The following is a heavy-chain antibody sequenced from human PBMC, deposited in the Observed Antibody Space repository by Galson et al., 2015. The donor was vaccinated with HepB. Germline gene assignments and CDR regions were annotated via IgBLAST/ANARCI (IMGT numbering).Heavy chain of an antibody. V-gene: IGHV3-11*01. J-gene: IGHJ6*03. CDR3: ARERNRGYYYYYMDV. CDR1: GFTISDYY. D-gene: IGHD1-14*01. CDR2: ISGSGGTI. Sequence: SLRLSCAASGFTISDYYMSWIRQAPGKGLEWVSHISGSGGTIYYADSVKGRFTISRDNAKNSLYLQMNSLRAEDTAVYYCARERNRGYYYYYMDVWGKGTTVTVSS.